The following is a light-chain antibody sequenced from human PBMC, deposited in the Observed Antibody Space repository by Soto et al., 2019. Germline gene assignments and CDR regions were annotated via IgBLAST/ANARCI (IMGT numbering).Light chain of an antibody. V-gene: IGKV3-20*01. CDR1: QSVSINY. J-gene: IGKJ2*01. Sequence: EIVLTQSPGTLSLSPGERATLSCRASQSVSINYLTWYQQKPGQAPRVLIHGTSTRATGIPDRFSGSGSGTDFTLTISRLEPEDFAVYYCQQYGNSPMYTFGQGTKLEIK. CDR3: QQYGNSPMYT. CDR2: GTS.